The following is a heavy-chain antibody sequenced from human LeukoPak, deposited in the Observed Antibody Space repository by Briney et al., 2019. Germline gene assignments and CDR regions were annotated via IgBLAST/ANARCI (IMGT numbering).Heavy chain of an antibody. V-gene: IGHV3-43*02. J-gene: IGHJ4*02. Sequence: PGGSLRLSCAAPGFTFYAYAMYWVRQAPGKGLECVSLIGGHGGSTYYADSVKGRFTISRDNSKNSLYLQMNSLRTEDTALYYCAKEHSASGSVDYWGQGTLVTVSS. CDR1: GFTFYAYA. D-gene: IGHD1-26*01. CDR2: IGGHGGST. CDR3: AKEHSASGSVDY.